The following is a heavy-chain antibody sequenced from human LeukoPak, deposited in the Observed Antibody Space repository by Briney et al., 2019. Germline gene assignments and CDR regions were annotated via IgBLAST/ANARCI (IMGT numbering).Heavy chain of an antibody. V-gene: IGHV7-4-1*02. CDR1: GYTFTSYA. CDR3: ARVRANYGDYVDAFDI. Sequence: GASVKVSCKASGYTFTSYAMNWVRQAPGQGLEWMGWINTNTGNPTYAQGFTGRFVFSFNTSVSTAYLQISSLKAEDTAVYYCARVRANYGDYVDAFDIWGQGTMVTVSS. D-gene: IGHD4-17*01. J-gene: IGHJ3*02. CDR2: INTNTGNP.